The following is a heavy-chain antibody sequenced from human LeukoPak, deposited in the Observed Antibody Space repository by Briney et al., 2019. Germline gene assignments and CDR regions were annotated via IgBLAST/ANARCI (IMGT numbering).Heavy chain of an antibody. CDR1: GYSFTSYW. CDR2: IYPGDSDT. Sequence: GESLKISCKGSGYSFTSYWIGWVRQMPGKGLEWMGIIYPGDSDTRYSPSFQGQVTISADKSISTAYLQWSSLKASDTAMYYCARSWGSTWYLGEDPRLLSRNWFDPWGQGTLVTVSS. J-gene: IGHJ5*02. V-gene: IGHV5-51*01. CDR3: ARSWGSTWYLGEDPRLLSRNWFDP. D-gene: IGHD6-13*01.